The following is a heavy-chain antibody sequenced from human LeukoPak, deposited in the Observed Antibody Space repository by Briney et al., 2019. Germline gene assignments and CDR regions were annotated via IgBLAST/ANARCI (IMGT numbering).Heavy chain of an antibody. J-gene: IGHJ4*02. V-gene: IGHV4-39*01. CDR1: GGSISSGSYY. CDR3: ARGRKGLDY. Sequence: SETLSLTCTVSGGSISSGSYYWGWIRRPPGKGLEWIGSIYYSGSTYYNPSLKSRVTISVDTSKNQFSLKLSSVTAADTAVYYCARGRKGLDYWGQGTLVTVSS. CDR2: IYYSGST.